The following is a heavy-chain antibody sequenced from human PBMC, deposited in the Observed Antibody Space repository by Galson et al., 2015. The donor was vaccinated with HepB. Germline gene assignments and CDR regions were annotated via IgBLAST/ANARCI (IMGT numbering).Heavy chain of an antibody. CDR3: ARRTDTGATYYYGSGKNSGFDY. J-gene: IGHJ4*02. Sequence: ETLSLTCTVSGGSISSSSYYWGWIRQPPGKGLEWIGSIYYSGSTYYNPSLKSRVTISEDTSKNQFSLKLSSVTAADTAVYYCARRTDTGATYYYGSGKNSGFDYWGQGTLVTVSS. CDR1: GGSISSSSYY. CDR2: IYYSGST. D-gene: IGHD3-10*01. V-gene: IGHV4-39*01.